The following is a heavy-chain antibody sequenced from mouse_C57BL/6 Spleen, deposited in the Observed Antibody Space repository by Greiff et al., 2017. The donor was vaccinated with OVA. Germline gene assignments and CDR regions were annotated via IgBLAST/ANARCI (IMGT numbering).Heavy chain of an antibody. V-gene: IGHV5-9*01. D-gene: IGHD1-1*01. CDR2: ISGGGNT. J-gene: IGHJ4*01. Sequence: EVQGVESGGGLVKPGGSLKLSCAASGFTFSSYTMSWVRQTPEKRLEWVATISGGGNTYYPDSVKGRFTISRDNAKNTLYLQMSSLRSEDTALYYCARHSPYYYGSSFYAMDYWGQGTSVTVSS. CDR1: GFTFSSYT. CDR3: ARHSPYYYGSSFYAMDY.